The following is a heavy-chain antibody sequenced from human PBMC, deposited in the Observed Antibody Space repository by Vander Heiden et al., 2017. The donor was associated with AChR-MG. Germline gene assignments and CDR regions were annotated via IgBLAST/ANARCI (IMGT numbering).Heavy chain of an antibody. V-gene: IGHV4-39*01. J-gene: IGHJ5*02. CDR3: ARLAFAPGDYADWFDP. D-gene: IGHD4-17*01. CDR1: GGSISSSSYY. CDR2: IYYSGST. Sequence: QLQLQESGPGLVKPSETLSLTCTVSGGSISSSSYYWGWIRQPPGKGLEWIGSIYYSGSTYYNPSLKSRVTISVDTSKNQFSLKLSSVTAADTAVYYCARLAFAPGDYADWFDPWGQGTLVTVSS.